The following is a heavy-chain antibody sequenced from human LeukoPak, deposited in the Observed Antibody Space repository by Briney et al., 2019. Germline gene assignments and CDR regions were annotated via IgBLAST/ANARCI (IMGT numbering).Heavy chain of an antibody. Sequence: SVKVSCKASGGTFSSYAISWVRQAPGQGLEWMGGIIPIFGTANYAQKFQGRVTITADESTSTAYMELSSLRSEDTAVYYCARVALAVAGHGGIDYWGQGTLVTVSS. CDR2: IIPIFGTA. V-gene: IGHV1-69*13. D-gene: IGHD6-19*01. J-gene: IGHJ4*02. CDR1: GGTFSSYA. CDR3: ARVALAVAGHGGIDY.